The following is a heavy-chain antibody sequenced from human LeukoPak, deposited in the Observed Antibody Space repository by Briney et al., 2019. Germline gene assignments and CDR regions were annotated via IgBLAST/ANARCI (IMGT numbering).Heavy chain of an antibody. J-gene: IGHJ4*02. D-gene: IGHD6-19*01. CDR2: INHSGST. CDR1: GGSISSSSYY. V-gene: IGHV4-39*07. Sequence: SETLSLTCTVSGGSISSSSYYWSWIRQPPGKGLEWIGEINHSGSTNYNPSLKSRVTISVDTSKNQFSLKLSSVTAADTAVYYCAREAVAAYYWGQGTLVTVSS. CDR3: AREAVAAYY.